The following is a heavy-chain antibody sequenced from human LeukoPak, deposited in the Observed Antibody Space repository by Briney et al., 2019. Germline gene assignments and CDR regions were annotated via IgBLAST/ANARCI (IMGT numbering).Heavy chain of an antibody. Sequence: SETLSLTCTVSGGSISSGGYYWSWIRQHPGKGLEWIGYIYYSGSTYYNPSLKSRVTISVDTSKNQFSLKLSSVTAADTAVYYCAREIRMYQLLPSYYFDYWGQGTLVTVSS. CDR2: IYYSGST. J-gene: IGHJ4*02. V-gene: IGHV4-31*03. CDR1: GGSISSGGYY. CDR3: AREIRMYQLLPSYYFDY. D-gene: IGHD2-2*01.